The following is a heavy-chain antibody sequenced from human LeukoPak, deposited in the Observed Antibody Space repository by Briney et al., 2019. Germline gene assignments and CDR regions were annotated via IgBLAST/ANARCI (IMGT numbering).Heavy chain of an antibody. J-gene: IGHJ4*02. V-gene: IGHV5-51*01. D-gene: IGHD2-15*01. CDR2: ISPGDSDS. CDR3: ARSACSTRSRSPSHYYFDF. CDR1: GYNFTTYW. Sequence: KFGESLKISCKGSGYNFTTYWIGWVRQMPGKGLEWMGIISPGDSDSRYSPSFQGQVTISVDKSISTANLHWSSLKASDTAMYYCARSACSTRSRSPSHYYFDFWGQGTLVTVSS.